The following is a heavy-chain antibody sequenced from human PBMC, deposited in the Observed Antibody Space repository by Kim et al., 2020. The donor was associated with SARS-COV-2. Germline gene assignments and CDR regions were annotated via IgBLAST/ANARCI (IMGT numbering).Heavy chain of an antibody. J-gene: IGHJ6*02. CDR3: ARRAGRRPYYYYYGMDV. CDR1: GGSISSSSYY. V-gene: IGHV4-39*01. Sequence: SETLSLTCTVSGGSISSSSYYWGWIRQPPGKGLEWIGSIYYSGSTYYNPSLKSRVTISVDTSKNQFSLKLSSVTAADTAVYYCARRAGRRPYYYYYGMDVWGQGTTVTVSS. CDR2: IYYSGST.